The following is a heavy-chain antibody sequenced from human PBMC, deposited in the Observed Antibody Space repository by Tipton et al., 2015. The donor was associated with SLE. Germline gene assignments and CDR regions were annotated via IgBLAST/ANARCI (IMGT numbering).Heavy chain of an antibody. CDR2: INHSGST. D-gene: IGHD2-8*01. CDR3: ARCTPHWYFDL. Sequence: TLSLTCAVYGGSFSGYYWSWIRQPPGKGLEWIGEINHSGSTNYNPSLKSRVTISVDTSKNQFSLKLSSVTAADTAVYYCARCTPHWYFDLWGRGTLVTVSS. J-gene: IGHJ2*01. V-gene: IGHV4-34*01. CDR1: GGSFSGYY.